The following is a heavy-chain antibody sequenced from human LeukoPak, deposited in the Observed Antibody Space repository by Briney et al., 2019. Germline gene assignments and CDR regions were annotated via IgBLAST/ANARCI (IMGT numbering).Heavy chain of an antibody. V-gene: IGHV3-11*01. Sequence: GGSLRLSCAASGFTFSDYYMSWIRQAPGKGLEWGSYISSSGSTIYYADSVKGRFTISRDNAKNSLYLQMNSLRAEDTAVYYCARDFPDCSSTSCYTNDAFDIWGQGTMVTVSS. CDR1: GFTFSDYY. J-gene: IGHJ3*02. CDR3: ARDFPDCSSTSCYTNDAFDI. CDR2: ISSSGSTI. D-gene: IGHD2-2*02.